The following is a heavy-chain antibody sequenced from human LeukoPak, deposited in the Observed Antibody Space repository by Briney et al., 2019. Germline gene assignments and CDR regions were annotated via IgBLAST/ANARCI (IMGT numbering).Heavy chain of an antibody. Sequence: GGSLRLSCAASGFTFSSYSMNWVRQAPGKGLEWVSSISSGTSYIYYADSVKGRFTISRDNSKNTLYLQMNSLRAEDTAVYYCAKGYGTMIVVVHGDAFDIWGQGTMVTVSS. V-gene: IGHV3-21*04. D-gene: IGHD3-22*01. CDR3: AKGYGTMIVVVHGDAFDI. CDR2: ISSGTSYI. CDR1: GFTFSSYS. J-gene: IGHJ3*02.